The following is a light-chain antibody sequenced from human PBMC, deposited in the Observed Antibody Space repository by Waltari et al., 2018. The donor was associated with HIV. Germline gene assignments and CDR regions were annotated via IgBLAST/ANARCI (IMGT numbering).Light chain of an antibody. CDR3: SSYGGVASYLI. Sequence: HSALTQPRSVSGSPGQSVTISCTGTSSDIGAYDYVSWFQKFPGRAPKLRIFDVNKRPSGVPARFSGFNSGDTASLTFSGLQPDDESDYFCSSYGGVASYLIFGGGTTLTVL. V-gene: IGLV2-11*01. J-gene: IGLJ2*01. CDR1: SSDIGAYDY. CDR2: DVN.